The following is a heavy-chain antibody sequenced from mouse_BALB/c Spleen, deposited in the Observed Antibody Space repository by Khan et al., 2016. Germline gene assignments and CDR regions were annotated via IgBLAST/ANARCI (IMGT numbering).Heavy chain of an antibody. CDR3: ARDGWGYYAIDY. V-gene: IGHV2-6-7*01. Sequence: QVQLKQSGPGLVAPSQSLSITCTVSGFSLIANGVNWVRQPPGKSMEWLGMIWGDGTTDYNSALKYRLNITKDNSKSQVSLTMNSLPTDDSARYYCARDGWGYYAIDYWGQGTSVTVSS. CDR2: IWGDGTT. D-gene: IGHD2-2*01. J-gene: IGHJ4*01. CDR1: GFSLIANG.